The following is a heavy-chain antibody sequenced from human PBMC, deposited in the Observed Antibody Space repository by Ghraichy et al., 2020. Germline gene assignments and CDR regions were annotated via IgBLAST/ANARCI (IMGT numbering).Heavy chain of an antibody. CDR1: GFSLSNARMG. Sequence: SGPTLVKPTETLTLTCTVSGFSLSNARMGVSWIRQPPGKALEWLAHIFSNDEKSYSTSLKSRLTISKDTSKSQVVLTMTNMDPVDTATYYCAAHSSSHKGDAFDIWGQGTMVTVSS. V-gene: IGHV2-26*01. D-gene: IGHD6-13*01. CDR3: AAHSSSHKGDAFDI. J-gene: IGHJ3*02. CDR2: IFSNDEK.